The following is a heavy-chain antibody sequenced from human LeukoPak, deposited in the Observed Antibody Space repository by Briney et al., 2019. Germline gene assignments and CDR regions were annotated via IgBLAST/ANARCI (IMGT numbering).Heavy chain of an antibody. Sequence: PGGSLRLSCAASGFTFSSYGMHWVRQAPGKGLQYVSSIGSNGVSTYYANSVKGRFTISRDNSKNTLYLQMGSLRAEDMAVYYCARIGEMASDYWGQGTLVTVSS. CDR1: GFTFSSYG. CDR3: ARIGEMASDY. D-gene: IGHD5-24*01. J-gene: IGHJ4*02. CDR2: IGSNGVST. V-gene: IGHV3-64*01.